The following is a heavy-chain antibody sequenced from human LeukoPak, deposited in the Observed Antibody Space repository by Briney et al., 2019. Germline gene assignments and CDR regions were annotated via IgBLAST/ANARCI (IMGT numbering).Heavy chain of an antibody. V-gene: IGHV3-66*01. Sequence: GGSLRLSCAASGFTVSSNYMSWVRQAPGKGLEWVSVIHSGGGTYYADAVKGRFTISRDNSKNTLYLQMNSLRAGDTAVYYCARDHYVDAFDIWGQGTMVTVSS. CDR1: GFTVSSNY. D-gene: IGHD3-16*01. CDR3: ARDHYVDAFDI. CDR2: IHSGGGT. J-gene: IGHJ3*02.